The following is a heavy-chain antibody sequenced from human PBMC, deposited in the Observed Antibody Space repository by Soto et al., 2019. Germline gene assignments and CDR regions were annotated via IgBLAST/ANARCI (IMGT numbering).Heavy chain of an antibody. J-gene: IGHJ6*02. CDR1: GYSFTSYW. CDR3: ARSGCSSTSCFRGKNYYYYGMDV. Sequence: GESLKISCKGSGYSFTSYWISWVRQMPGKGLEWMGRIDPSDSYTNYSPSFQGHVTISADKSISTAYLQWSSLKASDTAMYYCARSGCSSTSCFRGKNYYYYGMDVWGQGTTVTAP. V-gene: IGHV5-10-1*01. CDR2: IDPSDSYT. D-gene: IGHD2-2*01.